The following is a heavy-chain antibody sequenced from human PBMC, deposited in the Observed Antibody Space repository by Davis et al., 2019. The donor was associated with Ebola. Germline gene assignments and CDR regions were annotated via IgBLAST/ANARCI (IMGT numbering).Heavy chain of an antibody. D-gene: IGHD2-2*01. V-gene: IGHV3-30*03. Sequence: GGSLRLSCAASGFTFSSYGMHWVRQAPGKGLEWVAVISYDGSNKYYADSVKGRFTISRDNSKNTLYLQMNSLRAEDTAVYYCARGSYQLLRLYYYYGMDVWGQGTTVTVSS. CDR1: GFTFSSYG. CDR3: ARGSYQLLRLYYYYGMDV. CDR2: ISYDGSNK. J-gene: IGHJ6*02.